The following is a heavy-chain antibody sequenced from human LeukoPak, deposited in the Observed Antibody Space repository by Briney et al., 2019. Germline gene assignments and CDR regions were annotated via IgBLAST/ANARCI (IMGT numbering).Heavy chain of an antibody. Sequence: GGSLRLSCAASGVTFSEHYMDSVRQAPGKGLEWVGRTRNKANSYTTEYAASVKGRFTISRDDSKNSLYLQMNSLKTEDTAVYYCARGSSGYYYWGQGTLVTVSS. D-gene: IGHD3-22*01. CDR3: ARGSSGYYY. V-gene: IGHV3-72*01. J-gene: IGHJ4*02. CDR2: TRNKANSYTT. CDR1: GVTFSEHY.